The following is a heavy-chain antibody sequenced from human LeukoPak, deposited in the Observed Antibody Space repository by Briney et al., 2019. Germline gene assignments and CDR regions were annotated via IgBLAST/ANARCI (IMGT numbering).Heavy chain of an antibody. CDR2: IYYSGST. D-gene: IGHD3-10*01. Sequence: SSETLSLTCTVSGGSISSYYWSWIRQPPGKGLEWIGYIYYSGSTNYNPSLKSRVTISVDTSKNQFSLKLSSVTAADTAVYYCARTTMVRGTYYMDVWGKGTTVTISS. J-gene: IGHJ6*03. V-gene: IGHV4-59*01. CDR1: GGSISSYY. CDR3: ARTTMVRGTYYMDV.